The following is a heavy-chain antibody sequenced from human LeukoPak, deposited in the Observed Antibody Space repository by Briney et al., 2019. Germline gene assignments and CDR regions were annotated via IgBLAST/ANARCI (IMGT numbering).Heavy chain of an antibody. Sequence: PGGSLRLSCAASGFTFSSYSMNWVRQAPGKGLELVSYIDSSSSTIYYADSVKGRFTISRDNAKNSLYLQMNSLRAEDTAVYYCAKGRASRFCSSTSCHLDYWGQGTLVTVSS. V-gene: IGHV3-48*04. D-gene: IGHD2-2*01. CDR1: GFTFSSYS. J-gene: IGHJ4*02. CDR2: IDSSSSTI. CDR3: AKGRASRFCSSTSCHLDY.